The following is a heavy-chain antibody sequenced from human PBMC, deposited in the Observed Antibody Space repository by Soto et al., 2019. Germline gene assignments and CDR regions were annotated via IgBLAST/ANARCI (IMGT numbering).Heavy chain of an antibody. J-gene: IGHJ6*03. D-gene: IGHD5-18*01. Sequence: ASVKVSCKASGYTFASYYINWVRQATGQGLEWMGWMNPNSGNTGYAQKFQGRVTMTRNTSISTAYMELSSLRSEDTAVYYCARVWIQPPHYYYYMDVWGKGTTVTVSS. CDR2: MNPNSGNT. CDR3: ARVWIQPPHYYYYMDV. V-gene: IGHV1-8*01. CDR1: GYTFASYY.